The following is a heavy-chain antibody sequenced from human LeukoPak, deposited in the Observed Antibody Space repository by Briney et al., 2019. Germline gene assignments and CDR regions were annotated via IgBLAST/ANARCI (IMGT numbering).Heavy chain of an antibody. CDR3: ASYSGSYYGFDY. J-gene: IGHJ4*02. Sequence: GGSLRLSCAASGFTFSSYWMHWVSHAPGKGLVWVSRINSDGSSTSYADSVKGRFTISRDNAKNTLYLKMNSLRAEDTAVYYCASYSGSYYGFDYWGQGTLVTVSS. V-gene: IGHV3-74*01. D-gene: IGHD1-26*01. CDR2: INSDGSST. CDR1: GFTFSSYW.